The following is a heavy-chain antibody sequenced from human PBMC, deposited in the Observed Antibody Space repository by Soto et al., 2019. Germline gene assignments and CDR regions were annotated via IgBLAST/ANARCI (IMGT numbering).Heavy chain of an antibody. CDR1: GFTFSSYA. CDR3: ARGGDGDSGYDSPPYGMDV. J-gene: IGHJ6*02. D-gene: IGHD5-12*01. V-gene: IGHV3-23*01. Sequence: EVQLLESGGGLVQPGGSLRLSCAASGFTFSSYAMSWVRQAPGKGLEWVSAISGSGGSTYYADSVKGRFTISRDNSENTLYLQMTSLRSEDTAVYYCARGGDGDSGYDSPPYGMDVWGHGTTVTVAS. CDR2: ISGSGGST.